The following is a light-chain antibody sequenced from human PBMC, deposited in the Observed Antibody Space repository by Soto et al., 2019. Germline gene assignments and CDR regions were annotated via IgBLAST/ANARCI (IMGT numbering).Light chain of an antibody. V-gene: IGLV2-14*01. CDR1: SSDVGGYNY. Sequence: QSVLTQPASVSGSPGQSITISCTGTSSDVGGYNYVSWHQQHPGKAPKLLIYEVSYRPSGVSNRFSGSKSGKRASLTISGLQAEDEADYYCSSYRSSTTPYVFGTGTKVTVL. J-gene: IGLJ1*01. CDR3: SSYRSSTTPYV. CDR2: EVS.